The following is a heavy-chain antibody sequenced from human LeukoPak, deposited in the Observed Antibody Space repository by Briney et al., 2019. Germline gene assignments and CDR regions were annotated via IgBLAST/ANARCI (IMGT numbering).Heavy chain of an antibody. Sequence: SETLSLTYAVYGGSFSSDNYYWSWIRQPAGKGLEWIGRIYTSGSTNYNPSLKSRVTISVDTYKNQFSLKLSSVTAADTAVYYCARGTYYDFWSGYLPSYYFDYWGQGTLVTVSS. V-gene: IGHV4-61*02. CDR1: GGSFSSDNYY. J-gene: IGHJ4*02. CDR2: IYTSGST. CDR3: ARGTYYDFWSGYLPSYYFDY. D-gene: IGHD3-3*01.